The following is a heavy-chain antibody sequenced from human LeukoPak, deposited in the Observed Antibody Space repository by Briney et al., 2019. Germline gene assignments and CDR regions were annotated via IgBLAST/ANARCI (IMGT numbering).Heavy chain of an antibody. CDR3: ARLVAYCSSASCTDF. CDR2: IYYSGST. Sequence: SETLSLTCTVSGGSITSYHWSWVRQPPGKGLEWIGYIYYSGSTSYNPSLKSRVTISLDTSRNQLSLKLSSVTTADTAVYYCARLVAYCSSASCTDFWGQGTLVTVSS. J-gene: IGHJ4*02. V-gene: IGHV4-59*01. CDR1: GGSITSYH. D-gene: IGHD2-2*01.